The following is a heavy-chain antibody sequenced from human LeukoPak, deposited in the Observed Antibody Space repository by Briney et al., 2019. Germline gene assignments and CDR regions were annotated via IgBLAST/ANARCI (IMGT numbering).Heavy chain of an antibody. D-gene: IGHD5-18*01. V-gene: IGHV1-24*01. CDR2: FDPDHGEI. Sequence: ASVKVSCKVSRYNLTDLSMHWVRQALGKGLDWMGGFDPDHGEIVYAQMFQGRLTMTEDTSTDTTYMELSSLRSEDTAVYYCATLPGYGSGQTWGQGTLVTVSS. J-gene: IGHJ5*02. CDR3: ATLPGYGSGQT. CDR1: RYNLTDLS.